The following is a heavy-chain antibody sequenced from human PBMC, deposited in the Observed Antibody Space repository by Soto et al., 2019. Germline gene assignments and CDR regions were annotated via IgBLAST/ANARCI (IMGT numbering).Heavy chain of an antibody. CDR2: IYPGDSDT. CDR1: GYSFTSYW. Sequence: PGESLKISCKGSGYSFTSYWIGWVRQMPGKGLEWMGIIYPGDSDTRYSPSFQGQVTISADKSISTAYLQWSSLKASDTAMYYCARGPPSPVYYDILTGYYRMVHYFDYWGQGTLVTVSS. D-gene: IGHD3-9*01. CDR3: ARGPPSPVYYDILTGYYRMVHYFDY. V-gene: IGHV5-51*01. J-gene: IGHJ4*02.